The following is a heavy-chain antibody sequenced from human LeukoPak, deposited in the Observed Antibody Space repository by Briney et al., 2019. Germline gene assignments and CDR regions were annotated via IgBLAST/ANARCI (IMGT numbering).Heavy chain of an antibody. D-gene: IGHD1-26*01. CDR2: IYYSGST. CDR3: ARVGGSYPTYNWFDP. J-gene: IGHJ5*02. Sequence: SETLSLTCTVSGGSLSSYYWSWIRQPPGKGLEWIGYIYYSGSTNYNPSLKSRVTISVDTSKNQFSLKLSSVTAADTAVYYCARVGGSYPTYNWFDPWGQGTLVTVSS. V-gene: IGHV4-59*01. CDR1: GGSLSSYY.